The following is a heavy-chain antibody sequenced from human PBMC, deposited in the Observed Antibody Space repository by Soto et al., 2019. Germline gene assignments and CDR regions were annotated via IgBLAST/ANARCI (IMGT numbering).Heavy chain of an antibody. D-gene: IGHD6-13*01. CDR3: ARRSSSKGSTGGWPWTAGFDP. V-gene: IGHV4-59*08. CDR1: GGFISSYY. CDR2: IYYSGST. Sequence: QVQLQESGPGLVKPSETLSLTCTVSGGFISSYYWSWIRQPPGKGLEWIGYIYYSGSTNYNPSLKSRVPIPVDTSKNQFSLELISVTAADTAMYYCARRSSSKGSTGGWPWTAGFDPWGQGNLVTVSS. J-gene: IGHJ5*02.